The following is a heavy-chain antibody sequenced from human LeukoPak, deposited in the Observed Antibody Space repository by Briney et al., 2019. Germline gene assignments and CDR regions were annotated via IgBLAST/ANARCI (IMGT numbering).Heavy chain of an antibody. J-gene: IGHJ6*02. Sequence: ASVKVSCKASGYTFTSYGISWVRQAPGQGLGWMGWISAYNGNTNYAQKLQGRVTMTTDTSTSTAYMELRSLRSDDTAVYYCARASYYDFWSGYYTQYYYYGMDVWGQGTTVTVSS. V-gene: IGHV1-18*01. CDR1: GYTFTSYG. CDR2: ISAYNGNT. D-gene: IGHD3-3*01. CDR3: ARASYYDFWSGYYTQYYYYGMDV.